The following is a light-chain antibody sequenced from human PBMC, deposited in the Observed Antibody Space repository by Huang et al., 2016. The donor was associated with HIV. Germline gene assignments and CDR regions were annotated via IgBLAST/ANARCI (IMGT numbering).Light chain of an antibody. CDR2: GTS. CDR3: QQYGTSPPSLT. CDR1: QSISGTY. V-gene: IGKV3-20*01. J-gene: IGKJ4*01. Sequence: EIVLTQSPGTLSLSPGGRATLSCRASQSISGTYLACSQQKPGQAPRLLIYGTSIRATGIPDRFSGSGSATDFTLTISRLEPEDFAVYYCQQYGTSPPSLTFGGGTKVEIK.